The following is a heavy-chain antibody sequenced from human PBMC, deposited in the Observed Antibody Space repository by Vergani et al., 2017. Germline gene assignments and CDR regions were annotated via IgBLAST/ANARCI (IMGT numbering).Heavy chain of an antibody. CDR1: GFSFRNAW. J-gene: IGHJ6*02. D-gene: IGHD2-21*01. Sequence: EVQLVESGGGIVKPGGSLRLSCVASGFSFRNAWMNWVRRTPGQGLEWVGRIKSTFDRGTTDYAAAVKGRFTISRDDSKNTLCLQMNGLKTEDIGVYYCTTDPRYCGDGSCYWLRDLHYYGMGVLGQGTTVTVSS. CDR2: IKSTFDRGTT. CDR3: TTDPRYCGDGSCYWLRDLHYYGMGV. V-gene: IGHV3-15*07.